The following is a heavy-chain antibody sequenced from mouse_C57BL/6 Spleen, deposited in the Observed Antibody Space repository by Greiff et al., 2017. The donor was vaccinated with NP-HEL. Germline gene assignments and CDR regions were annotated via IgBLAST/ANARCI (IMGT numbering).Heavy chain of an antibody. V-gene: IGHV1-61*01. J-gene: IGHJ4*01. CDR1: GYTFTSYW. Sequence: VQLQQPGAELVRPGSSVKLSCKASGYTFTSYWMDWVKQRPGQGLEWIGNIYPSDSETHYNQKFKDKATLTVDTSSSTAYMQLSSLTSEDSAVYYCARSSYGAMDYWGQGTSVTVSS. CDR2: IYPSDSET. CDR3: ARSSYGAMDY. D-gene: IGHD1-1*01.